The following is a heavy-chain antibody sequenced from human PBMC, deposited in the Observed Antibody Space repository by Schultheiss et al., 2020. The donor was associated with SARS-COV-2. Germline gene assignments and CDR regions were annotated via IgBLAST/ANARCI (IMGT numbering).Heavy chain of an antibody. Sequence: SETLSLTCTVSGGSVSSGSYYWSWIRQPPGKGLEWIGEIYHSGSTNYNPSLKSRVTISVDTSKNQFSLKLSSVTAADTAVYYCARVGYYYDSSGYYPYYFDYWGQGTLVTVSS. CDR2: IYHSGST. CDR3: ARVGYYYDSSGYYPYYFDY. CDR1: GGSVSSGSYY. V-gene: IGHV4-61*01. D-gene: IGHD3-22*01. J-gene: IGHJ4*02.